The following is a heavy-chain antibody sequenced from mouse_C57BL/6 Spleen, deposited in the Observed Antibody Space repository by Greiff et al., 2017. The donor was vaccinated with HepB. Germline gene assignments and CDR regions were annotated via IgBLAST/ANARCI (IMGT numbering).Heavy chain of an antibody. CDR3: ASFITTVVADYFDY. D-gene: IGHD1-1*01. J-gene: IGHJ2*01. CDR2: IYPGDGDT. CDR1: GYAFSSSW. Sequence: VQLQQSGPELVKPGASVKISCKASGYAFSSSWMNWVKQRPGKGLEWIGRIYPGDGDTNYNGKFKGKATLTADKSSSTAYMQLSSLTSEDSAVYFCASFITTVVADYFDYWGQGTTLTVSS. V-gene: IGHV1-82*01.